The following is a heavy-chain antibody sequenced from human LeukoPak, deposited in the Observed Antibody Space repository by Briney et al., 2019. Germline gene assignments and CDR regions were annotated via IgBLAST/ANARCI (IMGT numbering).Heavy chain of an antibody. CDR2: IYYSGST. CDR1: GGSISNYY. V-gene: IGHV4-59*01. CDR3: ASGSGSYYDAFDI. Sequence: SETLSLTCTVSGGSISNYYWSWIRQPPGKGLEWIGYIYYSGSTNYNPSLKSRVTISIDRSKNQFSLKLSSVTAADTAVYYCASGSGSYYDAFDIWGQGTMVTVSS. J-gene: IGHJ3*02. D-gene: IGHD1-26*01.